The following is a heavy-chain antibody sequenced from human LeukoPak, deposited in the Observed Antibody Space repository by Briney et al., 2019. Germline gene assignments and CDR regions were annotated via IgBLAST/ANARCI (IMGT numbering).Heavy chain of an antibody. Sequence: PSETLSLTCTVSGGSISSYYWSWIRQPPGKGLEWIGYIYYSGSTNYNPSLKSRVTISVDTSKNQFSLKLSSVTAADTAVYYCARAARAYYYDSSGYNGTVYYYYYYMDVWGKGTTVTISS. J-gene: IGHJ6*03. CDR3: ARAARAYYYDSSGYNGTVYYYYYYMDV. D-gene: IGHD3-22*01. V-gene: IGHV4-59*01. CDR2: IYYSGST. CDR1: GGSISSYY.